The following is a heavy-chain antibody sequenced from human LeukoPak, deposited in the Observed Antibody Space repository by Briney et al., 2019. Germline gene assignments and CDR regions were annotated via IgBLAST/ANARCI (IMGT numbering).Heavy chain of an antibody. D-gene: IGHD6-13*01. V-gene: IGHV3-20*04. CDR2: INWNGGST. CDR1: GFTFDDYG. Sequence: PGGSLRLSCAASGFTFDDYGMSWFRQAPGKGLEWVSGINWNGGSTGYADSVKGRFTISRDNAKNSLYLQMNSLRAEDTALYYCASGLIAAAGTAGYWGQRTPVTVSS. CDR3: ASGLIAAAGTAGY. J-gene: IGHJ4*02.